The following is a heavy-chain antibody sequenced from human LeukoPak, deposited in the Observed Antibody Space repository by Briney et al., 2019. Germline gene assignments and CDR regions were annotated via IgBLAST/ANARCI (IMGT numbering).Heavy chain of an antibody. Sequence: SETLSLTCNVSGGYLCGYYGSWSRQSPGKALVGIGDSTRADVTNYNPALECRVTISIYTPKNRVCLHVVSLPAGDTALYCCARGVRYSFGPGKGARYSRFDPWGRGSLVIVSS. CDR3: ARGVRYSFGPGKGARYSRFDP. CDR2: STRADVT. CDR1: GGYLCGYY. V-gene: IGHV4-34*01. J-gene: IGHJ5*02. D-gene: IGHD3-10*01.